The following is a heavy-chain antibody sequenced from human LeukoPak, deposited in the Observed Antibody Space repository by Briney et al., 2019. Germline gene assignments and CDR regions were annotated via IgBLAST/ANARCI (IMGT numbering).Heavy chain of an antibody. CDR2: ISGSGGST. V-gene: IGHV3-23*01. D-gene: IGHD2-15*01. Sequence: GGPLRLSCAASGFTFSSYAMSWVRQAPGKGLEWVSAISGSGGSTYYADSVKGRFTISRDNSKNTLYLQMNSLRAEDTAVYYCAKDGYCSGGSCYFDYWGQGTLVTVSS. J-gene: IGHJ4*02. CDR1: GFTFSSYA. CDR3: AKDGYCSGGSCYFDY.